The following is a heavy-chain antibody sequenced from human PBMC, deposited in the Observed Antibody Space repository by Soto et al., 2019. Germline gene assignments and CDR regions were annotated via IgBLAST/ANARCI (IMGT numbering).Heavy chain of an antibody. CDR1: GFTFKHNA. D-gene: IGHD6-13*01. J-gene: IGHJ4*02. V-gene: IGHV3-30-3*01. CDR2: ISVDGSTK. Sequence: QVQLVESGGGVVQPGRSLTIFCTASGFTFKHNAMHCIRQAPAKGLEWVADISVDGSTKNYAYSVKGRFTISRDNSKNTLSLQMRALKGEDTATYYCAREGIAESGPNFYDFWGQGTLVAVSS. CDR3: AREGIAESGPNFYDF.